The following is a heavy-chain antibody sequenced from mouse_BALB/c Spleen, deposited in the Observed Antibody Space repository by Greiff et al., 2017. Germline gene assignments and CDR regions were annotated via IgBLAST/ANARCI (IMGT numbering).Heavy chain of an antibody. CDR2: ISDGGSYT. J-gene: IGHJ3*01. D-gene: IGHD2-4*01. V-gene: IGHV5-4*02. Sequence: DVHLVESGGGLVQPGGSLKLSCAASGFTFSDYYMYWVRQTPEKRLEWVATISDGGSYTYYPDSVKGRFTISRDNAKNNLYLQMSSLKSEDTAMYYCARGDDYDAWFAYWGQGTLVTVSA. CDR1: GFTFSDYY. CDR3: ARGDDYDAWFAY.